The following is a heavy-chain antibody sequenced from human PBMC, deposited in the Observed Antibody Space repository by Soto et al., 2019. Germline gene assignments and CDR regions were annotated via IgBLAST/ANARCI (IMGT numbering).Heavy chain of an antibody. CDR3: ARNRVVPSDYCIDV. V-gene: IGHV3-33*01. CDR1: GFTFRSYG. Sequence: QMQLVESGGGVVQPGRSLRLSCAASGFTFRSYGIHWVRQAPGKGLEWVALIWFDGSKKYYVDSVKGRFAVSRDNSKNTLYLPMNSLRVEDTAVYNCARNRVVPSDYCIDVWGQGTTVTVSS. CDR2: IWFDGSKK. D-gene: IGHD2-2*01. J-gene: IGHJ6*02.